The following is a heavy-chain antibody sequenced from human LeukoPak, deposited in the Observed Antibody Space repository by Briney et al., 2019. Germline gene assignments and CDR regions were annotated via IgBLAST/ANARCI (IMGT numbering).Heavy chain of an antibody. CDR3: ARAQSYYDFWSGYYEVTDHWYFDL. Sequence: PGGSLRLSCAASGFTFSSYWMSWVRQAPGKGLEWVANIKQDGSEKYYVDSVKGRFTISRDNAKNSLYLQMNSLRAEDTAVYYCARAQSYYDFWSGYYEVTDHWYFDLWGRGTLVTVSS. J-gene: IGHJ2*01. CDR2: IKQDGSEK. D-gene: IGHD3-3*01. CDR1: GFTFSSYW. V-gene: IGHV3-7*03.